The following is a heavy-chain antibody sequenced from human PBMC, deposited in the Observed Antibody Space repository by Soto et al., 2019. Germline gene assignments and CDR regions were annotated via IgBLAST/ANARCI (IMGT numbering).Heavy chain of an antibody. CDR1: GFTFDDYA. Sequence: GGSLRLSCAASGFTFDDYAMHGVRQAPGKGLEWVSGISCNSGSIGYADSVKGRFTISRDNAKNALYLQMNSLRAEDTALYYCAKDAVLRYFDSEGPFDIWGQGPMVTVS. CDR3: AKDAVLRYFDSEGPFDI. J-gene: IGHJ3*02. D-gene: IGHD3-9*01. CDR2: ISCNSGSI. V-gene: IGHV3-9*01.